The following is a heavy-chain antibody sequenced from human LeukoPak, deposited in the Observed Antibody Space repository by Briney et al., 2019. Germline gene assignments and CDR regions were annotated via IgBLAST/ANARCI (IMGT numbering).Heavy chain of an antibody. CDR3: ARYRSDYYDSSGWFDP. Sequence: GASVKVSCKASGYTFTGYYMHWVRQAPGQGLEWMGWINPNSGGTNYAQKFQGRVTMTRDTSISTAYMELSRLRSDDTAVYYCARYRSDYYDSSGWFDPWGQGTLVTVSS. CDR2: INPNSGGT. CDR1: GYTFTGYY. J-gene: IGHJ5*02. V-gene: IGHV1-2*02. D-gene: IGHD3-22*01.